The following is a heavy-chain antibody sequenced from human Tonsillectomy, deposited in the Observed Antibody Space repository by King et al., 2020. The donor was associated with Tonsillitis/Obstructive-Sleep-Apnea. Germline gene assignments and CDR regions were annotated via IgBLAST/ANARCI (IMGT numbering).Heavy chain of an antibody. D-gene: IGHD2-15*01. CDR2: NYHRGST. CDR1: CGSISSSNW. Sequence: QLQESGPGLVKPSGTLSLTCAVSCGSISSSNWWSLVRQPPGKGLEWIGENYHRGSTNYNPSLKSRVTISVDQSKNQFSLKLSSVTAADTAVYYCATSYCSGGSCYLLHAFDIWGQGTMVTVSS. V-gene: IGHV4-4*02. CDR3: ATSYCSGGSCYLLHAFDI. J-gene: IGHJ3*02.